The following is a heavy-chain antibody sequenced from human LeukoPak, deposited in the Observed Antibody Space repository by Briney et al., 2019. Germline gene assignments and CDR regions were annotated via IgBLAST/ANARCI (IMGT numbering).Heavy chain of an antibody. CDR1: GFTFSSYA. Sequence: GGSLRLSCAASGFTFSSYAMSWVRQAPGKGLEWVSAISGSGGSTYYADSVKGRFTISRDNAKNSLYLQMNSLRAEDTAVYYCARDAAAALDYWGQGTLVTVSS. CDR3: ARDAAAALDY. CDR2: ISGSGGST. J-gene: IGHJ4*02. D-gene: IGHD6-13*01. V-gene: IGHV3-23*01.